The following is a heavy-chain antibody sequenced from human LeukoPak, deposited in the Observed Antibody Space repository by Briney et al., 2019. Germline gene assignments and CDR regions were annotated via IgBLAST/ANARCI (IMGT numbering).Heavy chain of an antibody. V-gene: IGHV3-30-3*01. CDR2: ISYDGSNK. CDR1: GFTFSSYA. Sequence: GGSLRLSCAASGFTFSSYAMHWVRQAPGKGLEWVAVISYDGSNKYYADSVKGRFTISRDNSKNTLYLQMNSLRAEDTAVYYCAGDVVAAAGDYWGQGTLVTVSS. CDR3: AGDVVAAAGDY. D-gene: IGHD6-13*01. J-gene: IGHJ4*02.